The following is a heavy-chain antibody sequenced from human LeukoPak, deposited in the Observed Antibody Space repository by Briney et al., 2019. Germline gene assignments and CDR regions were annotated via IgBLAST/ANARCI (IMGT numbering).Heavy chain of an antibody. D-gene: IGHD1-14*01. CDR1: GFTFSGYW. CDR3: ARSNQADDY. CDR2: INPGGSSI. V-gene: IGHV3-74*01. J-gene: IGHJ4*02. Sequence: GGSLRLSCAASGFTFSGYWMHWVRQVPGKGLVWVARINPGGSSITYADSVKGRFTISRDNAKNTLYLQMDSLRAEDTGVYYCARSNQADDYWGQGTLVTISS.